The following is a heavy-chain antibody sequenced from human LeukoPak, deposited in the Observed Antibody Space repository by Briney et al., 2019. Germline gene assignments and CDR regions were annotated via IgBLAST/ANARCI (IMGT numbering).Heavy chain of an antibody. CDR1: GFTFRSYA. D-gene: IGHD3-10*01. CDR3: AKVVRGVNYYMDV. CDR2: ISGSGGST. Sequence: GGSLRLSCAASGFTFRSYAMSGVRQAPGKGLEGVYAISGSGGSTYYADSVKGRFTISRDNSKNTLYLQMNSLRAEDTAVYYWAKVVRGVNYYMDVWGKGTTVSVSS. J-gene: IGHJ6*03. V-gene: IGHV3-23*01.